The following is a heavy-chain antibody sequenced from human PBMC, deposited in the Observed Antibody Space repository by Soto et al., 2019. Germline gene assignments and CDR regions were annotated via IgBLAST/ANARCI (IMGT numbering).Heavy chain of an antibody. CDR2: IYTGGGT. D-gene: IGHD2-15*01. V-gene: IGHV3-66*01. CDR3: VRSFFCSGGSCYSISSH. Sequence: EVHLVESGGGLVQPGGSLRLSCAPSGFTVSSNDMSWVRQAPGKGLEWVSVIYTGGGTYYADSVTGRFTISRDNSKNTLYLQMNSLRDEDTAVYYCVRSFFCSGGSCYSISSHWGQGTLVTVSS. J-gene: IGHJ4*02. CDR1: GFTVSSND.